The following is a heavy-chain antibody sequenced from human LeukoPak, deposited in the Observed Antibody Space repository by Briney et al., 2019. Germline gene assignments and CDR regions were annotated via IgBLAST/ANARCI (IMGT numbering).Heavy chain of an antibody. J-gene: IGHJ4*02. V-gene: IGHV4-39*01. Sequence: PSETLSLTCTVSGGSISSSSYYWGWIRQPPGKGLEWIGSIYYSGSTYYNPSLKSRVTISVDTSKNQFSLKLSSVTAADTAVYYCARQGYCSGGSCYGDLDYWGQGTLVTVSS. D-gene: IGHD2-15*01. CDR1: GGSISSSSYY. CDR2: IYYSGST. CDR3: ARQGYCSGGSCYGDLDY.